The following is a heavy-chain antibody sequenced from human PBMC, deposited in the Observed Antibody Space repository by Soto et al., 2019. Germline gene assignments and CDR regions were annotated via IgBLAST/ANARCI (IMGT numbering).Heavy chain of an antibody. CDR3: ARGLNSRAYCSGGSCYPPPLGY. Sequence: QVQLQESGPGLVKPSQTLSLTCTVSGGSISSGGYYWSWIRQHPGKGLEWIGYIYYSGSTYYNPSLKSRVTISVDTSKNQFSLKLSSVTAADTAVYYCARGLNSRAYCSGGSCYPPPLGYWGQGTLVTVSS. CDR1: GGSISSGGYY. J-gene: IGHJ4*02. CDR2: IYYSGST. V-gene: IGHV4-31*03. D-gene: IGHD2-15*01.